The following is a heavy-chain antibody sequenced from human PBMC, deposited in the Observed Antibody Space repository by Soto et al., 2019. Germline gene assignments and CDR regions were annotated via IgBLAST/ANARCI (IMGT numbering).Heavy chain of an antibody. J-gene: IGHJ5*02. V-gene: IGHV4-30-2*01. D-gene: IGHD4-17*01. CDR1: GGSISSGGYS. CDR3: ARRDYGDGRGFDP. Sequence: SETLSLTCAVSGGSISSGGYSWSWIRQPPGKGLEWIGYIYHSGSTYYNPSLKSRVTISVDKSKNQFSLKLSSVTAADTAVYYCARRDYGDGRGFDPWGQGTLVTVSS. CDR2: IYHSGST.